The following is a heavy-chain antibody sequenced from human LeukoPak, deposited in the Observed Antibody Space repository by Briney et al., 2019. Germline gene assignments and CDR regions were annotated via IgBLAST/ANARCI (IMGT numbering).Heavy chain of an antibody. D-gene: IGHD5-24*01. J-gene: IGHJ3*02. Sequence: GGSLRLSCGASGLAVNSNYMSWVRQAPGKGLEWVSAIYSGGATYYADSVKGRLTVSRDDSKDTLYLQMYRLRAEDTAMYYCVSQKWLYAFDIWGQGTMVTVSS. CDR3: VSQKWLYAFDI. CDR1: GLAVNSNY. V-gene: IGHV3-53*01. CDR2: IYSGGAT.